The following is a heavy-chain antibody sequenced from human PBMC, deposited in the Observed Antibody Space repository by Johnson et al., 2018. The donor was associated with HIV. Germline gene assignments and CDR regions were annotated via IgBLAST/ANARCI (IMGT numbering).Heavy chain of an antibody. CDR1: GFTFSSYA. Sequence: QVQLVESGGGVVQPGRSLRLSCAASGFTFSSYAMHWVRQAPGKGLEWVAVISYDGSNKYYADSVKGRFTISRDNSKNTLYLQMNSLRAEDTAVDYCARGGAVTRRSADAFDIWGQGTMVTVSS. D-gene: IGHD4-11*01. CDR2: ISYDGSNK. V-gene: IGHV3-30-3*01. CDR3: ARGGAVTRRSADAFDI. J-gene: IGHJ3*02.